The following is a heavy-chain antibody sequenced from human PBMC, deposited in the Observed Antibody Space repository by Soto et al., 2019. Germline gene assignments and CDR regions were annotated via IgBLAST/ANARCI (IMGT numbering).Heavy chain of an antibody. D-gene: IGHD3-9*01. CDR1: GFTFSSYA. CDR3: AKAVGYYDILTGYYNPPLYFEY. V-gene: IGHV3-23*01. CDR2: ISGSGGST. Sequence: GGSLRLSCAASGFTFSSYAMSWVRQAPGKGLEWVSAISGSGGSTYYADSVKGRFTISRDNSKNTLYLQMNSLRAEDTAVYYCAKAVGYYDILTGYYNPPLYFEYWGQGTLVTVSS. J-gene: IGHJ4*02.